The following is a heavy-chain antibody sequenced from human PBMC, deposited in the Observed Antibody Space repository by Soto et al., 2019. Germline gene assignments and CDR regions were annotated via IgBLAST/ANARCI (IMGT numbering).Heavy chain of an antibody. CDR1: GFTFSSYG. J-gene: IGHJ4*02. CDR2: ISYDGSNK. Sequence: PGGSLRLSCAASGFTFSSYGMHWVRQAPGKGLEWVAVISYDGSNKYYADSVKGRFTISRDNSKNTLYLQMNSLRAEDTAVYYCAKEDEGYDSSGYYYPNYWGQGTLVTVSS. CDR3: AKEDEGYDSSGYYYPNY. D-gene: IGHD3-22*01. V-gene: IGHV3-30*18.